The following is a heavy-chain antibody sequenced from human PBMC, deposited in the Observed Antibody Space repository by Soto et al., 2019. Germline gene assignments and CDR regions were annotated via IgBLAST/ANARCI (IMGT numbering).Heavy chain of an antibody. V-gene: IGHV3-33*01. J-gene: IGHJ3*02. Sequence: QVQLVESGGGVVQPGRSLRLSCAASGFTFSSYGMHWVRQAPGKGLEWVAVIWYDGSNKYYADSVKGRFTISRDNYNNTLYLQMNSLRAEDTAVYYCAREHVYAFDIWGQGTMVTVSS. CDR3: AREHVYAFDI. CDR1: GFTFSSYG. CDR2: IWYDGSNK.